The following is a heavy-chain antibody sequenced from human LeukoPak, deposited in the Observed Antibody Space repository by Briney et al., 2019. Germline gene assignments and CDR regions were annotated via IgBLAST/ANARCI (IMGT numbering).Heavy chain of an antibody. V-gene: IGHV4-34*01. CDR3: ARSSPYSSGWYYFDY. J-gene: IGHJ4*02. Sequence: ASETLSLTCAVYGGSFSGYYWNWIRQPPGKGLEWIGEINHSGSTNYNPSLKSRVTISVDTSKNQFSLKLSSVTAADTAVYYCARSSPYSSGWYYFDYWGQGTLVTVSS. CDR2: INHSGST. CDR1: GGSFSGYY. D-gene: IGHD6-19*01.